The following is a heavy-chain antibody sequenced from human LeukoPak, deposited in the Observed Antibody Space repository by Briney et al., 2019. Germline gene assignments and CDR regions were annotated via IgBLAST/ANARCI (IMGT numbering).Heavy chain of an antibody. Sequence: SETLSLTCAVYGGSFSGYYWSWIRQPPGKGLEWIGEINHSGSTNYNPSLKSRVTISVDTSRNQFSLKLSSVTAADTAVYYCARGGYCSSTSCYRYWFDPWGQGTLVTVSS. V-gene: IGHV4-34*01. CDR2: INHSGST. CDR3: ARGGYCSSTSCYRYWFDP. J-gene: IGHJ5*02. D-gene: IGHD2-2*01. CDR1: GGSFSGYY.